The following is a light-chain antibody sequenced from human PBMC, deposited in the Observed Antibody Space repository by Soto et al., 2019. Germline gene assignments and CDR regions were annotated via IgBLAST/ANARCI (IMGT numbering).Light chain of an antibody. Sequence: EVVLTQSPGTLSLSPGERATLSCRASQSVSSSYLAWYQQKPGQAPRLLIYDASKRASGFPARFSGSGSGTDFTLTISSLEPEDFAVYYCQERTGWPPWTFGQGTKVDI. CDR1: QSVSSSY. CDR2: DAS. J-gene: IGKJ1*01. V-gene: IGKV3D-20*02. CDR3: QERTGWPPWT.